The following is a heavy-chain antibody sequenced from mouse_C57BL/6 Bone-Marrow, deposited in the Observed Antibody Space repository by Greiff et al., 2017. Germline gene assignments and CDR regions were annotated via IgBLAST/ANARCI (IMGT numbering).Heavy chain of an antibody. CDR2: INPGSGGT. J-gene: IGHJ2*01. V-gene: IGHV1-54*01. CDR1: GYAFTNYL. D-gene: IGHD1-1*01. Sequence: QVQLQQSGAELVRPGTSVKVSCKASGYAFTNYLIEWVKQRPGQGLEWIGVINPGSGGTNYNEKFKGKATLTADKSSSTAYMQLSSLTSEDSAVYFCARWGYYYGSSPDYWGQGTTRTVSS. CDR3: ARWGYYYGSSPDY.